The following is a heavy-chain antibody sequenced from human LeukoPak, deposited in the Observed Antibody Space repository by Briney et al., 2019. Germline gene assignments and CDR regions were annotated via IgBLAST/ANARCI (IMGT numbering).Heavy chain of an antibody. CDR3: ARDHLGD. J-gene: IGHJ4*02. D-gene: IGHD1-26*01. CDR2: ISYDGSNK. Sequence: GGSLRLSCAASGFTFSSYAMHWVRQAPGKGLEWVAVISYDGSNKYYADSVKGRFTISRDNSKNTLYLQMNSPRAEDTAVYYCARDHLGDWGQGTLVTVSS. V-gene: IGHV3-30*04. CDR1: GFTFSSYA.